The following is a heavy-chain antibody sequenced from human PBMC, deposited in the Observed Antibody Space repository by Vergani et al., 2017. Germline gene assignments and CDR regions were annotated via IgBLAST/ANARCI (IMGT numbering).Heavy chain of an antibody. CDR2: ISYDGSNK. D-gene: IGHD6-19*01. J-gene: IGHJ4*02. CDR3: AKVLGNGWYGAYFDY. V-gene: IGHV3-30*18. Sequence: QVQLVESGGGVVQPGRSLRLSCATSGFTFSNYGMHWVRQAPGKGLEWVAIISYDGSNKYYVDSVKGRFTISRDNSKNTLYLQMNSLRAEDTAVYYCAKVLGNGWYGAYFDYWGQGTLVTVSS. CDR1: GFTFSNYG.